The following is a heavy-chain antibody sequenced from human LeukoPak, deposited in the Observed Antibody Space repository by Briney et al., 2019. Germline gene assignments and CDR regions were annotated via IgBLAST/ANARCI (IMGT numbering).Heavy chain of an antibody. CDR1: GFTFSSHW. J-gene: IGHJ4*02. CDR3: AKRAIPDY. Sequence: PGGSLRLSCGASGFTFSSHWMTWVRQAPGKGLEWVAFIRYDGSSKYYADSVKGRFTISRDNSKNTLYLQMNSLRAEDTAVYYCAKRAIPDYWGQGTLVTVSS. D-gene: IGHD2-2*02. V-gene: IGHV3-30*02. CDR2: IRYDGSSK.